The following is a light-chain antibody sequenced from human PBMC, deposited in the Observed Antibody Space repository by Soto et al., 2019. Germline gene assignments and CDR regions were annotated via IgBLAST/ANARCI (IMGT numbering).Light chain of an antibody. Sequence: DLRITQSPASLSVSVVERVTSTCRASQSISTYLNWFQQEPGKAPKLLIYASSTLQGGVPSRFSGSGSGSEFTLTISSLQPEDFATYYCQQTFSPPSITFGQGTRLEIK. J-gene: IGKJ5*01. V-gene: IGKV1-39*01. CDR1: QSISTY. CDR2: ASS. CDR3: QQTFSPPSIT.